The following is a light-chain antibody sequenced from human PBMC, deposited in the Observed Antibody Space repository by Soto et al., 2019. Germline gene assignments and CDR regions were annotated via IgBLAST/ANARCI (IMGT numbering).Light chain of an antibody. CDR3: QQYNNWPPIN. CDR1: QSVRSIY. J-gene: IGKJ5*01. V-gene: IGKV3D-15*01. CDR2: GAS. Sequence: EIVLPQYTGTLSLSPGERATLNCMASQSVRSIYLAWYQQQPGQAPRLLIHGASRRATGIPARFSGSGSGTEFTLTISSLQSEDFAVYYCQQYNNWPPINFGQGTRLEIK.